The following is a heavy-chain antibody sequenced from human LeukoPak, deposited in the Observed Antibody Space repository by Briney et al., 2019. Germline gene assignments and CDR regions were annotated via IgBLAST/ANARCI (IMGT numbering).Heavy chain of an antibody. V-gene: IGHV4-39*01. CDR1: GDSISSSNCY. CDR2: IYFSGGT. D-gene: IGHD3-16*01. Sequence: SETLSLTCTVSGDSISSSNCYWGWIRQPPGKGLEWIGSIYFSGGTYYNASLKSRVTISVDTSKNQFSLKLSSVTAADTAVYYCARLRGDFDYWGQGTLVTVSS. CDR3: ARLRGDFDY. J-gene: IGHJ4*02.